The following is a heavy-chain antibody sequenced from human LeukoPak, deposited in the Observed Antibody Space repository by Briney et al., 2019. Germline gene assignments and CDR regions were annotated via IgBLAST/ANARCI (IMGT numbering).Heavy chain of an antibody. Sequence: PSETLSLTCAVYGGSFGGGSFSGYHWPWIRLPPGKVPEWIGEINQRGSTNYNPSLKSRVTIAVDTSKHQFSLKLSSVTAADTAVYHCARGPLLYDFWSDYRGMDVWGKGTTVTVSS. J-gene: IGHJ6*01. V-gene: IGHV4-34*01. CDR2: INQRGST. CDR3: ARGPLLYDFWSDYRGMDV. CDR1: GGSFGGGSFSGYH. D-gene: IGHD3-3*01.